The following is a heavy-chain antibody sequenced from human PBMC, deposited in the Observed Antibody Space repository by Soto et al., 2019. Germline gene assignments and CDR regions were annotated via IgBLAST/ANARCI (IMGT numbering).Heavy chain of an antibody. V-gene: IGHV5-10-1*01. CDR3: ASSPGGYCSSTSCRELGNYYGMDV. D-gene: IGHD2-2*01. CDR2: IDPSDSYT. J-gene: IGHJ6*02. CDR1: GYSFTSYW. Sequence: GRSLKISCKGSGYSFTSYWISWVRQMPGKGLEWMGRIDPSDSYTNYSPSFQGHVTISADKSISTAYLQWSSLKASDTAMYYCASSPGGYCSSTSCRELGNYYGMDVWGQGTTVTVSS.